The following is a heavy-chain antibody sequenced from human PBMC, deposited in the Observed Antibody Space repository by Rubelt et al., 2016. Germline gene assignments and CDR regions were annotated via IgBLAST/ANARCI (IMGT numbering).Heavy chain of an antibody. V-gene: IGHV1-18*01. CDR1: GYTFTSYG. CDR2: ISAYTGNT. Sequence: QVQLVQSGAEVKKPGASVKVSCKASGYTFTSYGISWVRQAPGQGLEWLGWISAYTGNTNYAQRLQGRVTLTTDASTCTADMERAGLASDDTAVYYWARCHISDSCGYSYWGQGTLVTVSA. J-gene: IGHJ4*02. CDR3: ARCHISDSCGYSY. D-gene: IGHD3-22*01.